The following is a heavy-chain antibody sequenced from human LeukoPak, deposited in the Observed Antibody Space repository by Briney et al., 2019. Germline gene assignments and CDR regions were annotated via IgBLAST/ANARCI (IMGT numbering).Heavy chain of an antibody. D-gene: IGHD1-26*01. Sequence: ASVKVSCKASGYTFTSYDINWVRQATGQGLEWMGWISAYNGNTNYAQKLQGRVTMTTDTSTSTAYMELRSLRSDDTAVYYCARDRGQWEPYYFDYWGQGTLVTVSS. V-gene: IGHV1-18*01. CDR2: ISAYNGNT. CDR3: ARDRGQWEPYYFDY. J-gene: IGHJ4*02. CDR1: GYTFTSYD.